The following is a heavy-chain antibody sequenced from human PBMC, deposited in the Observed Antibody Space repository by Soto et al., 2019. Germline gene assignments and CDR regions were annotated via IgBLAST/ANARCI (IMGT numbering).Heavy chain of an antibody. CDR1: GFTFSSYA. CDR2: ISGSGGST. Sequence: GGSLRLSCAASGFTFSSYAMSWVRQAPGKGLEWVSAISGSGGSTYYADSVKGRFTISRDNSKNTLYLQMNSLRAEDTAVYYCAKVPMITFGGLTTLFDYWGQGTLVTVSS. D-gene: IGHD3-16*01. J-gene: IGHJ4*02. V-gene: IGHV3-23*01. CDR3: AKVPMITFGGLTTLFDY.